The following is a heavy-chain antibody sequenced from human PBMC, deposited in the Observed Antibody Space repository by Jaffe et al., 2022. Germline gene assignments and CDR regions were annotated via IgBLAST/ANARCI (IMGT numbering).Heavy chain of an antibody. CDR2: IYWDDNK. V-gene: IGHV2-5*02. J-gene: IGHJ4*02. Sequence: QITLKESGPTLVKPTQTLTVTCTFSGFSLSTTGVGVGWIRQPPGKALEWLGFIYWDDNKRYSPSLKSRLTITKDTSKNQVVLTMTNMDPVDTATYYCARRAPGYSGYSFDYWGQGTLVTVSS. CDR3: ARRAPGYSGYSFDY. CDR1: GFSLSTTGVG. D-gene: IGHD5-12*01.